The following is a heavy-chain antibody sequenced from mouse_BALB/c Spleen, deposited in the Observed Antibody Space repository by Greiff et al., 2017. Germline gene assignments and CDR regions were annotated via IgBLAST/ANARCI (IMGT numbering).Heavy chain of an antibody. CDR1: GFSLTSYG. V-gene: IGHV2-5-1*01. CDR2: IWRGGST. D-gene: IGHD2-4*01. Sequence: VQLQESGPSLVQPSQSLSITCTVSGFSLTSYGVHWVRQSPGKGLEWLGVIWRGGSTDYNAAFMSRLSITKDNSKSQVFFKMNSLQADDTAIYYGAKNPICYEYDWYFDVWGAGTTVTVSS. J-gene: IGHJ1*01. CDR3: AKNPICYEYDWYFDV.